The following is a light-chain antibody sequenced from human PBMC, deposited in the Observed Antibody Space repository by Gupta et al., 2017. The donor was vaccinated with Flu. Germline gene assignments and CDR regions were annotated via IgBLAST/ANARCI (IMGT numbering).Light chain of an antibody. J-gene: IGLJ3*02. Sequence: SSDLTQPPSVSVAPGETARLTCGGRNIGTKVVHWFQQKPGQAPVVGVHDHSHRPSGIPDRFFGSTSGTTATLTIKAVEAGDEADYYCQVWDSSSDIPWVFGGGTKLTVL. V-gene: IGLV3-21*02. CDR1: NIGTKV. CDR2: DHS. CDR3: QVWDSSSDIPWV.